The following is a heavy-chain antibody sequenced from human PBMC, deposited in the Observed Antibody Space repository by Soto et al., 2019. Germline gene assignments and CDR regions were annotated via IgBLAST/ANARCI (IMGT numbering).Heavy chain of an antibody. V-gene: IGHV3-33*01. CDR2: IWYDGSRK. J-gene: IGHJ4*02. CDR1: GFTFSGYG. CDR3: ARDILDRLKPRETRFFDY. Sequence: QVQLVESGGGVVQPGRYLRLYCAASGFTFSGYGMHWARQAPGKGLEWVAVIWYDGSRKFYADSMKGRFTISRDNSNLYLQMNSLRVDDTAVYYCARDILDRLKPRETRFFDYWGQGTLVTVSS. D-gene: IGHD3-3*01.